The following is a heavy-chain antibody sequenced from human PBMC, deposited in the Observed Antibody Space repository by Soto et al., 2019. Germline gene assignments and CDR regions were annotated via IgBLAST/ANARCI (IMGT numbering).Heavy chain of an antibody. CDR2: IHNSGTS. D-gene: IGHD3-22*01. CDR3: ARDFYDSVGYTWFDS. V-gene: IGHV4-59*01. J-gene: IGHJ5*01. Sequence: SETLSLTCTVSGDTSTSYYWGWIRQAPGKGLEWIGHIHNSGTSTHNPSLNGRATISIDMSKKQFSLKLTSLTSADTAVYYCARDFYDSVGYTWFDSWSQGTLVTVSS. CDR1: GDTSTSYY.